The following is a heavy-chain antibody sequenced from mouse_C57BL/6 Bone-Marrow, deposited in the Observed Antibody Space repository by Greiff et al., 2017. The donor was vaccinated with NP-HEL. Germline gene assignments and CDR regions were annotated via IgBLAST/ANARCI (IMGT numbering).Heavy chain of an antibody. CDR2: IDPSDSYT. J-gene: IGHJ2*01. D-gene: IGHD3-1*01. Sequence: QVQLQQPGAELVKPGASVKLSCKASGYTFTSYWMQWVKQRPGQGLEWIGEIDPSDSYTNYNQKFKGKATLTVDTSSSTAYMQLSSLTSEDSAVYYCASTNGAPFDYWGQGTTLTVSS. V-gene: IGHV1-50*01. CDR3: ASTNGAPFDY. CDR1: GYTFTSYW.